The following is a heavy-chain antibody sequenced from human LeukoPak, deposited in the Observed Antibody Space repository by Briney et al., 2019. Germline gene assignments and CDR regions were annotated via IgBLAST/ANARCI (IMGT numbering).Heavy chain of an antibody. D-gene: IGHD2-2*01. CDR3: VRDPDALDY. V-gene: IGHV3-48*01. Sequence: GGSLRLSCATSGFTFNSFSMNWVRQAPGKGLEWVSYITSSSSRIYYADSVKGRFTISRDNAKNSLYLQMNSLRAEDTAVYYCVRDPDALDYWGQGTLVTVSS. CDR1: GFTFNSFS. J-gene: IGHJ4*02. CDR2: ITSSSSRI.